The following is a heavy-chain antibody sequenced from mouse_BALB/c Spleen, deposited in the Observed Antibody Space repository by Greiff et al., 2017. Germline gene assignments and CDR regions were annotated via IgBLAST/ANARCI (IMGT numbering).Heavy chain of an antibody. V-gene: IGHV5-9-3*01. D-gene: IGHD2-4*01. CDR1: GFTFSSYA. CDR2: ISSGGSYT. J-gene: IGHJ2*01. CDR3: ARHEGVITTGPYFDY. Sequence: EVNLVESGGGLVKPGGSLKLSCAASGFTFSSYAMSWVRQTPEKRLEWVATISSGGSYTYYPDSVKGRFTISRDNAKNTLYLQMSSLRSEDTAMYYCARHEGVITTGPYFDYWGQGTTLTVST.